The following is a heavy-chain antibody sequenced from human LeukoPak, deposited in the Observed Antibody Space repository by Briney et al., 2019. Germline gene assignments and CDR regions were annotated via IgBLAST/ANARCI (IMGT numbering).Heavy chain of an antibody. CDR2: MYYIGST. CDR1: GGSISRYY. J-gene: IGHJ4*02. D-gene: IGHD6-19*01. Sequence: PSETLSLTCTVSGGSISRYYWSWLRQPPGKGLEWIGYMYYIGSTNYNPSLKSRVTISVDTSKNQLSLKLSSVTAADTAVYYCARAGSGWSFDCWGQGTLVTVSS. V-gene: IGHV4-59*01. CDR3: ARAGSGWSFDC.